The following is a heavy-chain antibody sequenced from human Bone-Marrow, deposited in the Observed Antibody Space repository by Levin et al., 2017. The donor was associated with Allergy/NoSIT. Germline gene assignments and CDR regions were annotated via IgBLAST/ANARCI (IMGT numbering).Heavy chain of an antibody. CDR2: ISASGSPT. Sequence: GGSLRLSCSVSGFTFEIYGMNWVRQAPGKRLEWVSHISASGSPTYYADPVRGRFTISRDNAKQSLYLQMTSLRVEDTAVYYCARGLFDFWGQGALVTVSS. V-gene: IGHV3-48*04. CDR3: ARGLFDF. CDR1: GFTFEIYG. J-gene: IGHJ4*02. D-gene: IGHD5-12*01.